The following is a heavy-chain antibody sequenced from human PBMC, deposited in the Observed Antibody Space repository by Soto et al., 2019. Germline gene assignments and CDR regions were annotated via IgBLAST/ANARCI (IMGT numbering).Heavy chain of an antibody. D-gene: IGHD3-10*01. CDR1: GGSFSGYY. CDR3: ARAANGSGSYVDY. J-gene: IGHJ4*02. CDR2: INHSGST. V-gene: IGHV4-34*01. Sequence: TSETLSLTCAVYGGSFSGYYWSWIRQPPGKGMEWIGEINHSGSTNYNPSLKSRVTISVDTSKNQFSLKLSSVTAADTAVYYCARAANGSGSYVDYWGQGTLVTVPQ.